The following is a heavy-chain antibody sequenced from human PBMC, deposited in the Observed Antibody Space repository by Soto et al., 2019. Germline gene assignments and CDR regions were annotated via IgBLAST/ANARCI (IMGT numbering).Heavy chain of an antibody. J-gene: IGHJ6*02. V-gene: IGHV4-39*01. CDR3: ARKSGSKPYYYYYGMDV. CDR1: GGSISSGSYY. D-gene: IGHD1-26*01. Sequence: KASETLSLTCTVSGGSISSGSYYWGWIRQPPGKGLEWIGSIYYSGSTYYNPSLKSRVTISVDTSKNQFSLKLSSVTAADTAVYYCARKSGSKPYYYYYGMDVWGQGTTVTVSS. CDR2: IYYSGST.